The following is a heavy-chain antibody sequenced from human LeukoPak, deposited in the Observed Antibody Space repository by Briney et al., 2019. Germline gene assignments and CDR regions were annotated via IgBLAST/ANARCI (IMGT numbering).Heavy chain of an antibody. V-gene: IGHV3-21*01. CDR2: ISSSSSYI. D-gene: IGHD4-17*01. J-gene: IGHJ4*02. Sequence: GGSLRLSCAASGFTFSSYSMNWVRQAPGKGLEWVSSISSSSSYIYYADSVKGRFTISRDNAKNSLYLQMNSLRAEDTAVYYCARDFLPNYGDPRGDYWGQGTLVTVSS. CDR3: ARDFLPNYGDPRGDY. CDR1: GFTFSSYS.